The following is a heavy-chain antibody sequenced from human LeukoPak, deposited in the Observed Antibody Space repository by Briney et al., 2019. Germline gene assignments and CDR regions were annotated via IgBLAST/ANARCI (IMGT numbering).Heavy chain of an antibody. CDR2: IIPIFGSA. Sequence: SVKVSCKASGGTFSSYTITWVRQAPGQGLERMGGIIPIFGSANCAQKFQGRVTITADESTSTAYMELSSLRSEDTAVYYCATATMVRDVHFDYWGQGTLVTVSS. CDR3: ATATMVRDVHFDY. V-gene: IGHV1-69*01. CDR1: GGTFSSYT. J-gene: IGHJ4*02. D-gene: IGHD3-10*01.